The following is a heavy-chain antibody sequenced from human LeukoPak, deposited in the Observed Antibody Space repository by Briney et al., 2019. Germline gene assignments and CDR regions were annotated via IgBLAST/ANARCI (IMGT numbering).Heavy chain of an antibody. D-gene: IGHD5-24*01. CDR1: GYSFTSYW. V-gene: IGHV5-51*01. CDR2: IYPGDSDT. CDR3: ARLRRDGYNWDYFDY. Sequence: GESLKISCKGSGYSFTSYWIGWVRQMPGKGLEWMGIIYPGDSDTRYSPSFQGQVTISADKSISTAYLQWSSLKASDTAMYYCARLRRDGYNWDYFDYWGQGTLVTVSS. J-gene: IGHJ4*02.